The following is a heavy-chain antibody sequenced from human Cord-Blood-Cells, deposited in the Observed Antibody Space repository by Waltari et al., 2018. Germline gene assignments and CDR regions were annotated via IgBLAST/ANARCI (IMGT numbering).Heavy chain of an antibody. V-gene: IGHV3-48*03. Sequence: EVQLVESGEGLVQPGGSLRLSCAASGFTFSSYEMNWVRQAPGKGLEWVSYISSSGSTIYYADSVKGRFTISRDNAKNSLYLQMNSLRAEDTAVYYCASSGIAAAGTIYWGQGTLVTVSS. CDR1: GFTFSSYE. CDR3: ASSGIAAAGTIY. J-gene: IGHJ4*02. D-gene: IGHD6-13*01. CDR2: ISSSGSTI.